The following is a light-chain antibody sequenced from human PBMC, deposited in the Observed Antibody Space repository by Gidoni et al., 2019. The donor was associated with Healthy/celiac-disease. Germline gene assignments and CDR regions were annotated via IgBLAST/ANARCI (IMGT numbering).Light chain of an antibody. CDR1: QLISSW. V-gene: IGKV1-5*03. Sequence: DIQMTQSPSTLSASVGDRVTITCRASQLISSWLAWYQQKPGKAPKLLIYKASSLESGVPSRFSGSGSGTEFTLTISSLPPDDFATYYCQQYNSYPWTFGQXTKVEIK. J-gene: IGKJ1*01. CDR3: QQYNSYPWT. CDR2: KAS.